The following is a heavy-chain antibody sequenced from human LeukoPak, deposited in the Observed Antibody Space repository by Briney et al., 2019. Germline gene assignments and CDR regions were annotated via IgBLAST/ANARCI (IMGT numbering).Heavy chain of an antibody. CDR1: GFTFSSYA. CDR3: AKVWGDIVVVPAAIEGPYYYYYMDV. CDR2: ISGSGGST. D-gene: IGHD2-2*02. V-gene: IGHV3-23*01. J-gene: IGHJ6*03. Sequence: PGGSLRLSCAASGFTFSSYAMSWVRQAPGKGLEWVSAISGSGGSTYYADSVKGRFTISRDNSKNTLYLQMNSLRAEDTAVYYCAKVWGDIVVVPAAIEGPYYYYYMDVWGKGATVTVSS.